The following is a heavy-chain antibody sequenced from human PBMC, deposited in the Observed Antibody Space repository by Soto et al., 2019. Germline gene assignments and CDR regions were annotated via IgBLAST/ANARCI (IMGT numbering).Heavy chain of an antibody. CDR2: IYHSGST. D-gene: IGHD3-22*01. CDR1: GGSISSGGYS. V-gene: IGHV4-30-2*01. CDR3: ARGSRRDYYDSSALDY. Sequence: SETLSLTCAVSGGSISSGGYSWSWIRQPPGKGLEWIGYIYHSGSTYYNPSLKSRVTISVDRSKNQSSLKLSSVTAADTAVYYCARGSRRDYYDSSALDYWGQGTLVTVSS. J-gene: IGHJ4*02.